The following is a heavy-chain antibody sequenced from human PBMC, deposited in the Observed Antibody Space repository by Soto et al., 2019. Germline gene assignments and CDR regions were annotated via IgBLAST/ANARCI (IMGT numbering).Heavy chain of an antibody. CDR3: VRDFDNRRGGDAFDI. CDR1: GFTFSRYD. Sequence: QVQLVESGGGAVPPGRSLRLSCAASGFTFSRYDIHWVRQAPGKGLEWVALSSYDGSNQYFGDSVKGRFTISRDNSKDTVSLRMNSLRVEDTAVYYCVRDFDNRRGGDAFDIWGRGTMVTVSS. D-gene: IGHD3-9*01. CDR2: SSYDGSNQ. J-gene: IGHJ3*02. V-gene: IGHV3-30*03.